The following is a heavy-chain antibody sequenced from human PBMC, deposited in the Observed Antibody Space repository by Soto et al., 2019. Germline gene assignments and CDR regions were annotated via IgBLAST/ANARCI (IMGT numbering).Heavy chain of an antibody. V-gene: IGHV1-2*04. J-gene: IGHJ3*02. CDR2: INPNSGGT. D-gene: IGHD5-18*01. Sequence: ASVKVSCNSPVYTFTVYYMHCVRQAPGQGLEWMGWINPNSGGTNYAQKFQGWVTMTRDTSISTAYMELSRLRSDDTAVYYCARDRPYSYGTYDAFDIWGQGTMVTVSS. CDR3: ARDRPYSYGTYDAFDI. CDR1: VYTFTVYY.